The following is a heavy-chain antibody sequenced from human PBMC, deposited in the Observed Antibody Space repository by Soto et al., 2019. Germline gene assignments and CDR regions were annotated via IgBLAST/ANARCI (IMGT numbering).Heavy chain of an antibody. Sequence: QVHLVQSGTEVRKPGSSVTVSCKVSGGTFSTYTISWVRQAPGQGLQWMGGITPILRETTYAQNFQGRVSITADISAATAYMELSDLTSEDTAVYYCGRVPRYSFPTSDSLDLWGQGTRFTVSS. D-gene: IGHD5-18*01. CDR1: GGTFSTYT. V-gene: IGHV1-69*06. CDR3: GRVPRYSFPTSDSLDL. CDR2: ITPILRET. J-gene: IGHJ4*02.